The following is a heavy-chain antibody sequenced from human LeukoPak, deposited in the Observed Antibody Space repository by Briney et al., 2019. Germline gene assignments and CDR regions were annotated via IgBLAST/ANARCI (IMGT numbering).Heavy chain of an antibody. CDR2: INPNSGVT. J-gene: IGHJ4*02. Sequence: GASVKVSGKASGYTFTAYYIHWVRQAPGQGLEWMGWINPNSGVTNYAQKFQGRVTMTRDTPITTAFMELSRLRSDDTAVYYCARVLRRDGYNRYFDYWGQGTLVTVSS. CDR3: ARVLRRDGYNRYFDY. V-gene: IGHV1-2*02. D-gene: IGHD5-24*01. CDR1: GYTFTAYY.